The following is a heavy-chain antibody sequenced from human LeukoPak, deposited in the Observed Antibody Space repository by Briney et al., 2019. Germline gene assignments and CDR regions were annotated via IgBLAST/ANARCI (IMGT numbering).Heavy chain of an antibody. CDR3: ATYVDIVATLFD. V-gene: IGHV1-69*04. D-gene: IGHD5-12*01. J-gene: IGHJ4*02. CDR2: IIPILGIA. CDR1: GGTFSSYA. Sequence: GASVKVSCKASGGTFSSYAISWVRQAPGQGLEWMGRIIPILGIANYAQKFQGRVTITADKSTSTAYMELSSLRSEDTAVYYCATYVDIVATLFDWGQGTLVTVSS.